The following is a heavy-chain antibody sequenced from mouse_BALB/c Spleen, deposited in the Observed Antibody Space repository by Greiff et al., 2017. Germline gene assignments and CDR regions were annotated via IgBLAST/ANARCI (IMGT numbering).Heavy chain of an antibody. CDR3: AREGYYRFGFAY. CDR2: INPGSGGT. J-gene: IGHJ3*01. D-gene: IGHD2-3*01. CDR1: GYAFTNYL. V-gene: IGHV1-54*01. Sequence: QVQLQQSGAELVRPGTSVKVSCKASGYAFTNYLIEWVKQRPGQGLEWIGVINPGSGGTNYNEKFKGKATLTADKSSSTAYMQLSSLTSDDSAVYYCAREGYYRFGFAYWGQGTLVTVSA.